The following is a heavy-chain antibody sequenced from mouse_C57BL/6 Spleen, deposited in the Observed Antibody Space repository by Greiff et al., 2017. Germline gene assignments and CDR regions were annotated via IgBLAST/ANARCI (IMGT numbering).Heavy chain of an antibody. CDR2: IYPGSGST. CDR1: GYTFTSYW. D-gene: IGHD1-1*01. J-gene: IGHJ3*01. V-gene: IGHV1-55*01. Sequence: VQLQQPGAELVKPGASVKMSCKASGYTFTSYWITWVKQRPGQGLEWIGDIYPGSGSTNYNEKFKSKATLTVDTSSSTAYMQLSSLTSEGSAVYYCARGHYYGSSSGFAYWGQGTLVTVSA. CDR3: ARGHYYGSSSGFAY.